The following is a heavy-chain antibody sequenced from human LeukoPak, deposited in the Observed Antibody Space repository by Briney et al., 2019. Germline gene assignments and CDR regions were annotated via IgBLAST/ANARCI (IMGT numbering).Heavy chain of an antibody. Sequence: PSETLSLTCTVSGGSISSYYWSWIRQPPGEGLEWIGYIYYSGSTNYNPSLKSRVTISVDTSKNQFSLKLSSVTAADTAVYYCARVVGYCSGGSCYGDHFDYWGQGTLVTVSS. D-gene: IGHD2-15*01. CDR2: IYYSGST. CDR3: ARVVGYCSGGSCYGDHFDY. J-gene: IGHJ4*02. V-gene: IGHV4-59*01. CDR1: GGSISSYY.